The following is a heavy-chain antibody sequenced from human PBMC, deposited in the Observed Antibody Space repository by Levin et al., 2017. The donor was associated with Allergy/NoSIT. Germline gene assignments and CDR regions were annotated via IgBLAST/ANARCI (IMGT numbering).Heavy chain of an antibody. CDR1: GFTFDDYA. V-gene: IGHV3-9*01. Sequence: GGSLRLSCAASGFTFDDYAMHWVRQAPGKGLEWVSGISRNSGSIGYADSVKGRFTISRDNAKNSLYLQMNSLRTEDTALYYCARDNIGLPDAFDIWGQGTMVIVSS. CDR3: ARDNIGLPDAFDI. CDR2: ISRNSGSI. J-gene: IGHJ3*02. D-gene: IGHD3-10*01.